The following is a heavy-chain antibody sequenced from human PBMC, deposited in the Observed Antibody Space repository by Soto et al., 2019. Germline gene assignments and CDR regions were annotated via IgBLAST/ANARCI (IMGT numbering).Heavy chain of an antibody. CDR2: IYYSGST. J-gene: IGHJ4*02. Sequence: QVQLQESGPGLVKPSQTLSLTCTVSGGSISSGDYYWSWIRQPPGKGLEWIGYIYYSGSTYYNPSLKSRVXXSXDXXKNQFSLKLSSVTAADTAVYYCARSSGYSEDYFDYWGQGTLVTVSS. V-gene: IGHV4-30-4*01. D-gene: IGHD3-22*01. CDR3: ARSSGYSEDYFDY. CDR1: GGSISSGDYY.